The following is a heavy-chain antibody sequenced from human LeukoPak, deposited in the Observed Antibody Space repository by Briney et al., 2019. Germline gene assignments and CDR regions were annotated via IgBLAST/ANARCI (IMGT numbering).Heavy chain of an antibody. Sequence: GASVKVSCKASGYTFTSYGMHWVRQAPGQRLEWMGWINAGNGNTKYSQKFQGRVTITRDTSASTAYMELSSLRSEDTAVYFCARGERGGYCSEDSCFYFDFWGQGTLVTVSS. D-gene: IGHD2-15*01. J-gene: IGHJ4*02. V-gene: IGHV1-3*01. CDR3: ARGERGGYCSEDSCFYFDF. CDR1: GYTFTSYG. CDR2: INAGNGNT.